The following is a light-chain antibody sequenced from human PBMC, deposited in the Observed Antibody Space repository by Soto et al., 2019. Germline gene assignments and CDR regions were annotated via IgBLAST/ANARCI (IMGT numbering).Light chain of an antibody. CDR2: GAS. Sequence: EIVMTQSPATLSVSPGERATLSCRASQSVSSNLACYQQKPGQAPRLLIYGASTRATCIPARFSGSGSGTEFTLTISSLQSEDFAVYYCQQYNNWPPYTFGQGTKLEIK. CDR3: QQYNNWPPYT. V-gene: IGKV3-15*01. J-gene: IGKJ2*01. CDR1: QSVSSN.